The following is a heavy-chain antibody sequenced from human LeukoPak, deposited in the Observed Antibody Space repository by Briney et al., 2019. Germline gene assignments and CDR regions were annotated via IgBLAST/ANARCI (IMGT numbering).Heavy chain of an antibody. Sequence: PGGSLRLSCAASGFTFSSYWMHWVRQAPGKGLVRVSRINTDGSSTSYADSVKGRFTISRDNAKNTLYLQMNSLRAEDTAVYYCARDKGTIFGVVLDWFDPWGQGTLVTVSS. V-gene: IGHV3-74*01. J-gene: IGHJ5*02. CDR2: INTDGSST. CDR1: GFTFSSYW. CDR3: ARDKGTIFGVVLDWFDP. D-gene: IGHD3-3*01.